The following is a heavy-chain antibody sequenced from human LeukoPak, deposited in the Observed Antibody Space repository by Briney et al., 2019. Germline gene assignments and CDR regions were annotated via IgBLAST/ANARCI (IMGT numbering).Heavy chain of an antibody. CDR3: AKDPNTIFGVVIDNWFDP. D-gene: IGHD3-3*01. V-gene: IGHV3-23*01. Sequence: GGSLRLSCAASGFTVSSNYMSWVRQAPGKGLEWVSAISGSGGSTYYADSVKGRFTISRDNSKNTLYLQMNSLRAEDTAVYYCAKDPNTIFGVVIDNWFDPWGQGTLVTVSS. CDR1: GFTVSSNY. CDR2: ISGSGGST. J-gene: IGHJ5*02.